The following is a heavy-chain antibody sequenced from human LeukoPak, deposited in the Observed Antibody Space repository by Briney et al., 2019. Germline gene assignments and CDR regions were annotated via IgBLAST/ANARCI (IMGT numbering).Heavy chain of an antibody. CDR1: GGSISSSSYY. V-gene: IGHV4-39*07. D-gene: IGHD4-17*01. J-gene: IGHJ2*01. CDR2: IYYSGST. Sequence: SSETLSLTCTVSGGSISSSSYYWGWIRQPPGKGLEWIGSIYYSGSTYYNPSLKSRVTISVDTSKNQFSLKLSSVTAADTAVYYCARDLDDYGDLRNWYFDLWGRGTLVTVSS. CDR3: ARDLDDYGDLRNWYFDL.